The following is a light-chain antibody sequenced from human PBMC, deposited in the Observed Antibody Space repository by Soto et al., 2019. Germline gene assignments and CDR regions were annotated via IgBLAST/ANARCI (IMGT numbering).Light chain of an antibody. Sequence: QSALTQPPSASGSPGQSVTISCTGTSSDIGGYNFVSWYQQHPGKAPKLMIYDVTKRPSGVPDRFSGSKSGTTASLTVSGLHAEDEADYYCASYAGVNNLLFGGGTKVTVL. CDR1: SSDIGGYNF. J-gene: IGLJ2*01. CDR2: DVT. V-gene: IGLV2-8*01. CDR3: ASYAGVNNLL.